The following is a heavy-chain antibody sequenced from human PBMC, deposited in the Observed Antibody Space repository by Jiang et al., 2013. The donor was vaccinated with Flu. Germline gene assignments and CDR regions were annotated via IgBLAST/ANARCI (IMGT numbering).Heavy chain of an antibody. Sequence: QLVESGGGLVQPGGSLRLSCAASGFSFSIYWMSWVRQAPGKGLEWVATIKEDGSEKYYVDSVRGRFTISRDNAKNSLYLQMNSLRAEDTAVYSCARMTRGTTETEWGQGTLVTVSS. CDR2: IKEDGSEK. CDR1: GFSFSIYW. D-gene: IGHD1-1*01. CDR3: ARMTRGTTETE. J-gene: IGHJ4*02. V-gene: IGHV3-7*01.